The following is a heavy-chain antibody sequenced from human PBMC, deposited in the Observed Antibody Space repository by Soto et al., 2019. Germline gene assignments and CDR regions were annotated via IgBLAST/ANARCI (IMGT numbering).Heavy chain of an antibody. CDR2: IYFRGTT. J-gene: IGHJ5*02. V-gene: IGHV4-61*08. CDR1: GDSISSGDYY. CDR3: ARDRFADQLVAAQRGWFDP. Sequence: PSETLSLTCTVSGDSISSGDYYWSWIRQPPGKGLEWIGYIYFRGTTNYNPSLKSRVTISVDTSKNQFSLKLSSVTAADTAVYYCARDRFADQLVAAQRGWFDPWAQRTPVTVSS. D-gene: IGHD6-6*01.